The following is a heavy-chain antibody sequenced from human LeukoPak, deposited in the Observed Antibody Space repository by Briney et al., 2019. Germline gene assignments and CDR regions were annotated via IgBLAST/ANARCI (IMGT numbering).Heavy chain of an antibody. CDR2: IRSKANSYAT. D-gene: IGHD4-17*01. CDR3: TRHTTVTCY. CDR1: GFTFSNAW. J-gene: IGHJ4*02. Sequence: PGGSLRLSCAASGFTFSNAWMNWVRQASGKGLEWVGRIRSKANSYATAYAASVKGRFTISRDDSKNTAYLQMSSLKTEDTAVYYCTRHTTVTCYWGQGTLVTVSS. V-gene: IGHV3-73*01.